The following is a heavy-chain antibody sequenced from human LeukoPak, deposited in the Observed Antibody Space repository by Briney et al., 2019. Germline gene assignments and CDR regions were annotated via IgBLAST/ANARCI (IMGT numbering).Heavy chain of an antibody. Sequence: SETLSLTCTVSGGSISTYYWTWIRQPPGKGLQWIGYIYYTGSTNYNPSLKSRVTILVDTSKNQFSLKLSSVTAADTAVYYCARAYCSGGSCYSSRGMFDPWGQGTLVTVSS. D-gene: IGHD2-15*01. V-gene: IGHV4-59*01. CDR1: GGSISTYY. CDR2: IYYTGST. CDR3: ARAYCSGGSCYSSRGMFDP. J-gene: IGHJ5*02.